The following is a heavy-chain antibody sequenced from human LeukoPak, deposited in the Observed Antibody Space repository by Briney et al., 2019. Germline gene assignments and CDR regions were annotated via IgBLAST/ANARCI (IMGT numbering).Heavy chain of an antibody. CDR3: AREVAARPHYYYYGMDV. J-gene: IGHJ6*02. V-gene: IGHV3-33*01. CDR1: GFTFSSYG. Sequence: PGGSLRLSCAASGFTFSSYGMHWVRQAPGTVLEWVAVIWYDGSNKYYADSVKGRFTISRDNSKNTLYLQMNSLRAEDTAVYYCAREVAARPHYYYYGMDVWGQGTTVTVSS. CDR2: IWYDGSNK. D-gene: IGHD6-6*01.